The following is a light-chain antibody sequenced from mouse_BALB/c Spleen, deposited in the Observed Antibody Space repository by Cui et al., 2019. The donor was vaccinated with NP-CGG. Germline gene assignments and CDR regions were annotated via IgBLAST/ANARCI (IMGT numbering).Light chain of an antibody. CDR2: GTN. V-gene: IGLV1*01. CDR1: TGAVTTTNY. Sequence: QAVVTWESALTTSPGETVTLTCRSSTGAVTTTNYANWVQEKPDHLFTGLIGGTNNRPPGVPARFSGSLIGDKAALTITGAQTEDEAIYFCALWYSNHWVFGGGTKLTVL. CDR3: ALWYSNHWV. J-gene: IGLJ1*01.